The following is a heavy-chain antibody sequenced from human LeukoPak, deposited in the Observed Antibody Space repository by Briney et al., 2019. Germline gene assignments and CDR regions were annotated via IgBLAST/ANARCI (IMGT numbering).Heavy chain of an antibody. Sequence: GGSLRLSCAASGFTFSSHWMSWVRQAPGKGLEWVANIKQDGSEKYYVDSVKGRFTISRDNAKNSLYLQMNSLRAEDTAVYYCARVPAANYYYYYYMDVWGKGTTVTVSS. CDR1: GFTFSSHW. J-gene: IGHJ6*03. CDR2: IKQDGSEK. CDR3: ARVPAANYYYYYYMDV. D-gene: IGHD2-2*01. V-gene: IGHV3-7*01.